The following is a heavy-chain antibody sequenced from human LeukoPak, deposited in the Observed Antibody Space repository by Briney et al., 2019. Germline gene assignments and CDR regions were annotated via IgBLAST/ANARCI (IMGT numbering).Heavy chain of an antibody. CDR3: ARAFYDSSGYLDY. CDR2: INHSGST. V-gene: IGHV4-34*01. Sequence: SSETLSLTCTVSGGSISSYYWSWIRQPPGKGLEWIGEINHSGSTNYNPSLKSRVTISVDTSKNQFSLKLSSVTAADTAVYYCARAFYDSSGYLDYWGQGTLVTVSS. CDR1: GGSISSYY. D-gene: IGHD3-22*01. J-gene: IGHJ4*02.